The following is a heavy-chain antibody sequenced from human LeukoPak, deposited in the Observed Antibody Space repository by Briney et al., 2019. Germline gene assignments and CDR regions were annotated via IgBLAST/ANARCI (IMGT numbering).Heavy chain of an antibody. V-gene: IGHV3-23*01. CDR2: ISGSGGST. Sequence: GGSLRLSCAASGFTFSSYAMSWVRQAPGKGLEWVSAISGSGGSTYYADSVKGRFTISRDNSKNTLYLQMNSLRAEDTAVYYRAKGSAWGTGTTYYWGQGTLVTVSS. D-gene: IGHD1-7*01. J-gene: IGHJ4*02. CDR3: AKGSAWGTGTTYY. CDR1: GFTFSSYA.